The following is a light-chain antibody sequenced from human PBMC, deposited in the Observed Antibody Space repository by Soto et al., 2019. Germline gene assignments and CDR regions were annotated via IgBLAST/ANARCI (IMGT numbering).Light chain of an antibody. J-gene: IGKJ3*01. CDR1: QTISSSS. V-gene: IGKV3-20*01. CDR2: GAS. Sequence: EGVLAQFPDTLSLSPGKRATLSCWASQTISSSSLAWYQQKPGQAPRLLIFGASNRATGVPDRFSGSGSGTDFTLTISRLEPEDFAVYYCQQYATSPPSFGPGTKLEIE. CDR3: QQYATSPPS.